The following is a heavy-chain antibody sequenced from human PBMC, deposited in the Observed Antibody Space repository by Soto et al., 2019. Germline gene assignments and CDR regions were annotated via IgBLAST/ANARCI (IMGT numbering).Heavy chain of an antibody. V-gene: IGHV4-34*01. CDR3: ARGPLKQLLVRNTNYYYQLAV. J-gene: IGHJ6*03. CDR1: GGSFSGYY. CDR2: INHSGST. Sequence: PSETLSLTCAVYGGSFSGYYWSWIRQPPGKGLEWIGEINHSGSTNYNPSLKSRVTISVDTSKNQFSLKLSSVTAADTAVYYCARGPLKQLLVRNTNYYYQLAVWGKGTSVPGSS. D-gene: IGHD6-19*01.